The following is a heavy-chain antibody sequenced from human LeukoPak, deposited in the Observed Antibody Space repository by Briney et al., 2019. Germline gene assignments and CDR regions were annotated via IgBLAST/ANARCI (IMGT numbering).Heavy chain of an antibody. D-gene: IGHD5-18*01. V-gene: IGHV1-69*04. CDR1: GGTFSSSA. CDR2: IIPVLNIT. J-gene: IGHJ6*02. CDR3: ARDQGLTAPPPYGLDV. Sequence: SVKVSCKTSGGTFSSSAITWVRQAPGQGLEWMGRIIPVLNITTYAQKFQGSVTITADTSTSTVYMELSSLRSEETVVYYCARDQGLTAPPPYGLDVWGQGTTVIVSS.